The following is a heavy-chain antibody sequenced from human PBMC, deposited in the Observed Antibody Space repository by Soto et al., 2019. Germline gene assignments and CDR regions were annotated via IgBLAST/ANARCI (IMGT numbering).Heavy chain of an antibody. D-gene: IGHD1-26*01. Sequence: QLQLQESGPGLVKPSETLSLTCTVSGGSISSSSYYWGWIRQPPGKGLEWIGSIYYSGSTYYNPSLKSRVTISVDTSKNQFSLKLSSVTAADTAVYYCARQIVGATTAIDYWGQGTLVTVSS. V-gene: IGHV4-39*01. J-gene: IGHJ4*02. CDR2: IYYSGST. CDR3: ARQIVGATTAIDY. CDR1: GGSISSSSYY.